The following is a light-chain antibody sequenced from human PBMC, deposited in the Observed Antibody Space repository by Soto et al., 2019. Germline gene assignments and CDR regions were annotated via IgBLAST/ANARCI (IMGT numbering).Light chain of an antibody. V-gene: IGLV2-14*03. J-gene: IGLJ1*01. CDR3: SSFTGTTTLDV. CDR1: SSDVGAYKY. CDR2: GVS. Sequence: QSVLTQPASVSGSPGQSITISCTGTSSDVGAYKYVSWYQQHLGKVPKLIIYGVSNRPSGVSNRFSGSKSGNTAFLTISGLQPEDEADYYCSSFTGTTTLDVFGTGTKVTV.